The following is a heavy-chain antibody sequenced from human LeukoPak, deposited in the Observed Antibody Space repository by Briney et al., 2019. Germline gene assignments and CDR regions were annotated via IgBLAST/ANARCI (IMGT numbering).Heavy chain of an antibody. CDR2: INPNSGGT. V-gene: IGHV1-2*02. CDR1: GYTFTGYY. CDR3: ARLRDGYNSPDYFDY. J-gene: IGHJ4*02. D-gene: IGHD5-24*01. Sequence: GASVKVSCKASGYTFTGYYMHWVRQAPGQGLEWMGWINPNSGGTNYAQKFQGRVTMTRDTSISTAYMELSRLRSDDTAVYYCARLRDGYNSPDYFDYWSQGTLVTVSS.